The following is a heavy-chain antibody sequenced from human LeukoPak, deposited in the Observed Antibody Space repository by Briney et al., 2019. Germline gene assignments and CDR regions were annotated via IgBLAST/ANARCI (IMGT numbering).Heavy chain of an antibody. J-gene: IGHJ6*04. CDR1: GFTFSNSW. V-gene: IGHV3-7*01. CDR2: IKEDGSDK. D-gene: IGHD3-3*01. Sequence: GGSLRLSCLASGFTFSNSWMAWVRQAPGRGLEWVANIKEDGSDKQYVDSVRGRFTISRDNAKNSVSLQMDGLRAEDTAVYHCVRESDVWSGPGIGRPLDVWGKGTTVTVSS. CDR3: VRESDVWSGPGIGRPLDV.